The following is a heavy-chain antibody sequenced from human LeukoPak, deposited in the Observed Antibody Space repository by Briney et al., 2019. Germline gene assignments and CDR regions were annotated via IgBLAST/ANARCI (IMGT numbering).Heavy chain of an antibody. CDR2: IYYGGST. CDR3: ARHLGYYYDSSDYYSPFDY. CDR1: GGSISSSRYY. J-gene: IGHJ4*02. D-gene: IGHD3-22*01. V-gene: IGHV4-39*01. Sequence: PSETLSLTCTVSGGSISSSRYYWGWIRQPPGKGLEWIGSIYYGGSTYYNPSLKSRVTMSVDTSKNQFSLKLSSVTAADTAVYYCARHLGYYYDSSDYYSPFDYWGQGTLVTVSS.